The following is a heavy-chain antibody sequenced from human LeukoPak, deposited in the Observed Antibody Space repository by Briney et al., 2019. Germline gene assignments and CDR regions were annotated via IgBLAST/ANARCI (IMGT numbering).Heavy chain of an antibody. Sequence: GGSLRLSCAASGFTFSSYSMNWVRQAPGKGLEWVSSISSSSSYIYYADSVKGRFTISRDNSKNTLYLQMNSLRAEDTAVYYCARGIGRFAETIDYWGQRTLVIVSS. CDR2: ISSSSSYI. CDR3: ARGIGRFAETIDY. J-gene: IGHJ4*02. V-gene: IGHV3-21*01. D-gene: IGHD1-1*01. CDR1: GFTFSSYS.